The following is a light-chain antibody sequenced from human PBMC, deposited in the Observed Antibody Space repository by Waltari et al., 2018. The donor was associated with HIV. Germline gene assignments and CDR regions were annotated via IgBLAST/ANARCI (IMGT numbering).Light chain of an antibody. CDR2: DVS. Sequence: QSALTQPASVSGSPAQSIPISCTGTSSDVGGYTYVSWYQQHPGKAPKLMIYDVSNRPSGVSNRFSGSKSGNTASLTISGLQAEDEADYYCSSYTSSSTLRVFGTGTKVTVL. V-gene: IGLV2-14*03. CDR3: SSYTSSSTLRV. CDR1: SSDVGGYTY. J-gene: IGLJ1*01.